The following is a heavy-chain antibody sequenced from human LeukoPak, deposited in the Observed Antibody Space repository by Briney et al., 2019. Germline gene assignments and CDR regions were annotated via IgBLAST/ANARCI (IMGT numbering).Heavy chain of an antibody. CDR3: AKDIRGSTSWYGLDY. Sequence: GGSLRLSCAASGFTFDRFTIHWVRQTPGKGLEWVSLISWDGGSTYFADSVKGRFTISRDNSKNSLYLQMNTLRAEDTALYYCAKDIRGSTSWYGLDYWGQGTLVTVSS. J-gene: IGHJ4*02. CDR1: GFTFDRFT. CDR2: ISWDGGST. D-gene: IGHD6-13*01. V-gene: IGHV3-43D*03.